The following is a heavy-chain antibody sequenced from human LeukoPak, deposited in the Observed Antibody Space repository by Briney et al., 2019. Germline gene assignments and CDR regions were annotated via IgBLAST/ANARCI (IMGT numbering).Heavy chain of an antibody. J-gene: IGHJ4*02. CDR1: GFTFSSYA. CDR3: ANHDYYDSSGYYSPANPVTDY. D-gene: IGHD3-22*01. Sequence: RSLRLSCAASGFTFSSYAMHWVRQAPGKGLEWVAVISYDGSNKYYADSVKGRFTISRDNSKNTLYLQMNSLRAEDTAVYYCANHDYYDSSGYYSPANPVTDYWGQGTLVTVSS. V-gene: IGHV3-30-3*01. CDR2: ISYDGSNK.